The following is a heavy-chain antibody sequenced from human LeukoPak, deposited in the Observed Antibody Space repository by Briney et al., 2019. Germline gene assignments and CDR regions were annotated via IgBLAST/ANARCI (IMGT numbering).Heavy chain of an antibody. D-gene: IGHD3-16*02. V-gene: IGHV1-2*06. J-gene: IGHJ4*02. CDR1: GYTFTGYY. Sequence: ASVKVSCKASGYTFTGYYMHWVRQAPGQGLEWMGRINPNSGGTDYTQKFQGRVTMTRDTSISTAYMELTRLRSDDTAVCYCARDSSYPYYFDYWGQGTLVTVSS. CDR3: ARDSSYPYYFDY. CDR2: INPNSGGT.